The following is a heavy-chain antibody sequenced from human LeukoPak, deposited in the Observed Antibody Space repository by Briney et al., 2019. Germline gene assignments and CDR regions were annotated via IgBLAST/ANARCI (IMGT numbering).Heavy chain of an antibody. V-gene: IGHV4-31*03. CDR2: IYYSGST. Sequence: SETLSLTCIVSGGSISSGDYYWSWIRQHPGKGLEWIGYIYYSGSTSYNPSLKSRVTISVDTSKSQFSLKLSSVTAADTAVYYCARRHTYYYDSSGYPLDAFDIWGQGTMVTVSS. CDR3: ARRHTYYYDSSGYPLDAFDI. D-gene: IGHD3-22*01. CDR1: GGSISSGDYY. J-gene: IGHJ3*02.